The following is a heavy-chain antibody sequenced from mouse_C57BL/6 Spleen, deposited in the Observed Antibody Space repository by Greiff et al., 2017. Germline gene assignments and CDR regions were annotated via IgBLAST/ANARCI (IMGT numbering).Heavy chain of an antibody. CDR1: GFTFTDYY. Sequence: EVKVVESGGGLVQPGGSLSLSCAASGFTFTDYYMSWVRQPPGKALEWLGFIRNKANGYTTEYSASVKGRFTISRDNSQSILYLQMNALRAEDSATYYCARYDYGSKGLAMDYWGQGTSVTVSS. V-gene: IGHV7-3*01. CDR3: ARYDYGSKGLAMDY. J-gene: IGHJ4*01. D-gene: IGHD1-1*01. CDR2: IRNKANGYTT.